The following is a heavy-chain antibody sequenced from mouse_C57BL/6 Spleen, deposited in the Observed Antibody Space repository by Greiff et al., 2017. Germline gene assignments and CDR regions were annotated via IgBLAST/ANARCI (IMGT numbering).Heavy chain of an antibody. CDR2: FHPYNDDT. Sequence: VKLQESGAELVKPGASVKMSCKASGYTFTTYPIEWMKQNHGKSLEWIGNFHPYNDDTKYNEKFKGKATLTVEKSSSTVYLELSRLTSDDSAVYYCAITTVVATGYFDYWGQGTTLTVSS. CDR1: GYTFTTYP. CDR3: AITTVVATGYFDY. D-gene: IGHD1-1*01. V-gene: IGHV1-47*01. J-gene: IGHJ2*01.